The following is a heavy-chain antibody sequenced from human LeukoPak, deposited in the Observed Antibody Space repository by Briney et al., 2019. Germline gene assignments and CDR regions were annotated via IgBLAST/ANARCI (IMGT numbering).Heavy chain of an antibody. CDR1: GGSFSGYY. D-gene: IGHD4-17*01. CDR3: AGLVRRRSEYGDYSDY. J-gene: IGHJ4*02. V-gene: IGHV4-34*01. CDR2: INHSGST. Sequence: SETLSLTCAVYGGSFSGYYWSWIRQPPGKGLEWIGEINHSGSTNYNPSLKSRVTISVDTSKNQFSLKLSSVAAADTAVYYCAGLVRRRSEYGDYSDYWGQGTLVTVSS.